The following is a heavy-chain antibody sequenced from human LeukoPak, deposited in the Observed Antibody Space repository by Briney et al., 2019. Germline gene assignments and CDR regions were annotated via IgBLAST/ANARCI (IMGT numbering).Heavy chain of an antibody. J-gene: IGHJ4*02. D-gene: IGHD3-16*02. CDR3: ARDPPNEYDVFRYPAPATRRAYYFHY. CDR2: ISSSSHAI. Sequence: SGGSLRLSCAASGFTFSSFPLNWVCQAPGKGLEWISFISSSSHAIYYADSVKGRFTISRDNGKNSLYLDMNSLRVEDTGVYYCARDPPNEYDVFRYPAPATRRAYYFHYWGQGTLVTVSS. CDR1: GFTFSSFP. V-gene: IGHV3-48*01.